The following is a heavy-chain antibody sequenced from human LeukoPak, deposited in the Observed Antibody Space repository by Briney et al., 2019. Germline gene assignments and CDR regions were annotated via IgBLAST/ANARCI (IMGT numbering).Heavy chain of an antibody. CDR1: GFTFNTYA. Sequence: GSLRLSCAASGFTFNTYAMSWVRQAPGKGLEWVSVISISGGTYYADSVKGRFTISRDISKNTVFLQMDSLRVEDTAVYYCTKHGERGTNRFDYWGQGTLVTASS. CDR3: TKHGERGTNRFDY. CDR2: ISISGGT. J-gene: IGHJ4*02. D-gene: IGHD1-26*01. V-gene: IGHV3-23*01.